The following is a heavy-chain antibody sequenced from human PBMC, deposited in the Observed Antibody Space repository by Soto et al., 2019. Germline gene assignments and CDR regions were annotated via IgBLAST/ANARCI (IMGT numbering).Heavy chain of an antibody. V-gene: IGHV1-69*06. CDR2: TGSGTGPG. CDR1: GGSLSTNP. Sequence: SVKGSCKASGGSLSTNPISWVRQAPGQGLEWMGGTGSGTGPGNHAQKFQGRLTVTADKSTSTVYMELTNLSSEDTAVYYCPRRHSGAFFRFLDSWVHGTLLNVSP. CDR3: PRRHSGAFFRFLDS. J-gene: IGHJ5*01. D-gene: IGHD2-15*01.